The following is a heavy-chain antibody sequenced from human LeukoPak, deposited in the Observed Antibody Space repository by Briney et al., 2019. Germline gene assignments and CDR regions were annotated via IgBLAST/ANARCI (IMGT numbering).Heavy chain of an antibody. CDR3: ARGPIAARLTYYYYYMDV. CDR2: IIPILGIA. J-gene: IGHJ6*03. CDR1: GGTFSSYA. V-gene: IGHV1-69*04. D-gene: IGHD6-6*01. Sequence: SVKVSCKASGGTFSSYAISWVRQAPGQGLEWMGRIIPILGIANYAQKFQGRVTITADKSTSTAYMELSSLRSEDTAVYYCARGPIAARLTYYYYYMDVWGKGTTVTVSS.